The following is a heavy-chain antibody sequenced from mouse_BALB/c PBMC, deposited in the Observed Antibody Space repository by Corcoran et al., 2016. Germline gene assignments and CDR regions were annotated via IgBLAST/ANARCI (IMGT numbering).Heavy chain of an antibody. V-gene: IGHV9-3-1*01. J-gene: IGHJ4*01. CDR2: INTYTGEP. D-gene: IGHD6-1*01. Sequence: QIQLVQSGPELKKSGETVKISCKASWNTFTNYGMNWVKQAPGKGLKGMGWINTYTGEPTYADDFKGRFAFSLETSARTAYLQINNLKNEDTTTYFCAREPYAMDYWGQGTSVTVSS. CDR1: WNTFTNYG. CDR3: AREPYAMDY.